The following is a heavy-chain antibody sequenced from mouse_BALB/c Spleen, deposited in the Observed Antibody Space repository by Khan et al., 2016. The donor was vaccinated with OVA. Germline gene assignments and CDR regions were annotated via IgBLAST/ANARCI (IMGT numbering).Heavy chain of an antibody. V-gene: IGHV9-1*02. D-gene: IGHD6-2*01. CDR1: GYTFTNYG. CDR3: ARISSYWYSDV. J-gene: IGHJ1*01. CDR2: INTYTGEP. Sequence: LVESGPELKKPGETVKISCKASGYTFTNYGMNWVKQAPGKGLKSMGWINTYTGEPTYADDFKGRFVFSLETSASTAYLQISNLKNEDMTTYFCARISSYWYSDVWGAGTTVTVSS.